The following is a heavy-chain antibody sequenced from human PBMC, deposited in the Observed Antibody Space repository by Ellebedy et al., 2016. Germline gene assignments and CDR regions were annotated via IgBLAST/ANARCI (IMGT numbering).Heavy chain of an antibody. CDR1: GFTFSAYA. D-gene: IGHD7-27*01. CDR3: AKDLGT. CDR2: LTGSGVSV. Sequence: GGSLRLXXAASGFTFSAYAMSWVRQAPGKGLEWVSGLTGSGVSVYYADSVKGRFTVSRDNSKNTLYLQMNSLTADDTALYYCAKDLGTWGQGTLVTVSA. J-gene: IGHJ4*02. V-gene: IGHV3-23*01.